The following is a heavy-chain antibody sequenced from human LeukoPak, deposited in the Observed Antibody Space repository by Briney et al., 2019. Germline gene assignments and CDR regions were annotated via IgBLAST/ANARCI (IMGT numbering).Heavy chain of an antibody. J-gene: IGHJ5*02. CDR3: TTPNEGNWFDP. V-gene: IGHV3-73*01. D-gene: IGHD2-8*01. CDR1: GLTFSDSA. CDR2: IRDKGYGHAT. Sequence: GGSLRLSCAASGLTFSDSAIHWGRQASGKGLEWVGRIRDKGYGHATAYAASVKGRFTLSRDDSRNTAYLQMDSLKTEDTALYYCTTPNEGNWFDPWGQGTLVTVSS.